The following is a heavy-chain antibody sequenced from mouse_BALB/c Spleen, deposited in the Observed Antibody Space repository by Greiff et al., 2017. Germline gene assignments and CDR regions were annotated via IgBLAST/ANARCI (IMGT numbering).Heavy chain of an antibody. CDR2: FYPGSGSI. Sequence: VQLQQSGAGLVKPGASVKLSCKASGYTFTEYIIHWVKQRSGQGLEWIGWFYPGSGSIKYNEKFKDKATLTADKSSSTVYMELSRLTSEDSAVYFCARHEDGGITTRYYAMDYWGQGTSVTVSS. J-gene: IGHJ4*01. D-gene: IGHD2-4*01. CDR1: GYTFTEYI. V-gene: IGHV1-62-2*01. CDR3: ARHEDGGITTRYYAMDY.